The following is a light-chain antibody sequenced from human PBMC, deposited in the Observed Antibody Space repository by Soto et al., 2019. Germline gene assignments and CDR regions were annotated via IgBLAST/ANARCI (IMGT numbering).Light chain of an antibody. CDR2: KAS. J-gene: IGKJ1*01. Sequence: DIQMTHAPSTLSADVGDRVTITYRASPSIRSWLAWYQQTPGKAPKLLIYKASTIESGVPSRFGGSGSGTEFIVTISSLQQDDCGTYYCQQYNSYSWTSGYGTKVEI. V-gene: IGKV1-5*03. CDR1: PSIRSW. CDR3: QQYNSYSWT.